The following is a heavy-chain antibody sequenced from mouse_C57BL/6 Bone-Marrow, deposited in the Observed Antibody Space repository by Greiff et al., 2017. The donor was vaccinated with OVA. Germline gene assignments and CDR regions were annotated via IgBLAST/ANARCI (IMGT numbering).Heavy chain of an antibody. CDR2: IDPEDGDT. CDR1: GFNIKDYY. J-gene: IGHJ1*03. D-gene: IGHD2-4*01. CDR3: ARKGDYHWYFDV. V-gene: IGHV14-2*01. Sequence: VHVQQSGAELVKPGASVKLSCTASGFNIKDYYMHWVKQRTEQGLEWIGRIDPEDGDTKYAPKFQGKATITADTSSNTAYLQLSSLTSEDTAVYYCARKGDYHWYFDVWGTGTTVTVSS.